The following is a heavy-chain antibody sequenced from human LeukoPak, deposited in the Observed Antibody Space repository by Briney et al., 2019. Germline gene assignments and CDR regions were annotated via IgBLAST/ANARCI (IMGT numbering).Heavy chain of an antibody. D-gene: IGHD3-22*01. V-gene: IGHV4-59*08. CDR1: GGSISGYY. Sequence: KPSETLSLTCTVSGGSISGYYWSWIRQPPGKGLEWIAYISDIGSINYNPSLKSRVTISLDTSKNQFSLKLSSVTAADTAVYYCARGYYDSSEWFDPWGQGTLVTVSS. CDR3: ARGYYDSSEWFDP. J-gene: IGHJ5*02. CDR2: ISDIGSI.